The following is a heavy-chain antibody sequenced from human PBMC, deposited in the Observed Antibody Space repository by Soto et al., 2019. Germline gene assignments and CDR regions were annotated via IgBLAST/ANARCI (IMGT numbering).Heavy chain of an antibody. CDR3: AKSPGMYYYDSSGYYHYDY. CDR1: GFTFSSYA. V-gene: IGHV3-23*01. Sequence: GGSLRLSCAASGFTFSSYAMSWVRPAPGKGLEWVSAISGSGVSTYYADSVKGRFTISRDNSKNTLYLQMNSLRAEDTAVYYCAKSPGMYYYDSSGYYHYDYWGQGTLVTVSS. CDR2: ISGSGVST. D-gene: IGHD3-22*01. J-gene: IGHJ4*02.